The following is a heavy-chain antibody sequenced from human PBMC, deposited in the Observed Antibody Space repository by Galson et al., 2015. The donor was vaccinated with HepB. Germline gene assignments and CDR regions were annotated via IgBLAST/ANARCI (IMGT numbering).Heavy chain of an antibody. CDR2: ISYDGSNK. J-gene: IGHJ4*02. Sequence: SLRLSCAASGFTFSSYGMHWVRQAPGKGLEWVAVISYDGSNKYYADSVKGRFTISRDNSENTLYLQMNSLRAEDTAVYYCAKDRGSGWSLQYYFDYWGQGTLVTVSS. D-gene: IGHD6-19*01. V-gene: IGHV3-30*18. CDR1: GFTFSSYG. CDR3: AKDRGSGWSLQYYFDY.